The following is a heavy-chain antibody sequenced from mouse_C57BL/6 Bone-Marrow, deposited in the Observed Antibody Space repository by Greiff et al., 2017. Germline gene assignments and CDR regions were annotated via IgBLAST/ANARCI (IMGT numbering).Heavy chain of an antibody. J-gene: IGHJ2*01. CDR2: IDPSDSYT. CDR3: ARFEFDGYFLFDY. D-gene: IGHD2-3*01. V-gene: IGHV1-69*01. CDR1: GYTFTSYW. Sequence: QVQLQQPGAELVMPGASVKLSCKASGYTFTSYWMHWVKQRPGQGLEWIGEIDPSDSYTNSNQQFKGKSTLTLDKSSSTAYMQLSSLTSEDSAVYYCARFEFDGYFLFDYWGQGTTLTVSS.